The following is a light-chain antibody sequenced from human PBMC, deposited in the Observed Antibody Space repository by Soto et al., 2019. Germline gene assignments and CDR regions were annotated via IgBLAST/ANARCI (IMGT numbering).Light chain of an antibody. CDR3: QQYGSSPFT. J-gene: IGKJ4*01. V-gene: IGKV3-20*01. CDR1: QSVRSSY. CDR2: GAS. Sequence: EIVLTQSPGTLSLSPGERATLSCRASQSVRSSYLAWYQQKPGQAPRLLIYGASSRTNDFADRFSGSGSGTDYTLTISRLAPEDFAVYYCQQYGSSPFTFGGGTKVEIK.